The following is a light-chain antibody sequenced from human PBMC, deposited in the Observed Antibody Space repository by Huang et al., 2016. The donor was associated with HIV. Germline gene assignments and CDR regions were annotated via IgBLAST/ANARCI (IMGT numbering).Light chain of an antibody. CDR1: QGVNDN. CDR2: GAS. V-gene: IGKV3-15*01. Sequence: EIVMTQSPATLSVSPGERATLACMASQGVNDNVAWYQQQPGQAPRLLMYGASTRATGIPARFSGSGSGTEFNLTISSLQSEDFAIYFCQQYNKWPPWTFGQGTKVEIK. J-gene: IGKJ1*01. CDR3: QQYNKWPPWT.